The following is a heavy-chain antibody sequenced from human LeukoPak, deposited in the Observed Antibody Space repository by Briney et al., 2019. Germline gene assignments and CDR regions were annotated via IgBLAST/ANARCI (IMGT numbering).Heavy chain of an antibody. CDR2: IYYSGST. Sequence: PSETLSLTCTVSGGSISSYYWSWIRQPPGKGLEWIGYIYYSGSTNYNPSLKSRATISVDTSKNQFSLKLSSVTAADTAVYYCATGYSYDNYFDYWGQGTLVTVSS. CDR3: ATGYSYDNYFDY. CDR1: GGSISSYY. J-gene: IGHJ4*02. D-gene: IGHD5-18*01. V-gene: IGHV4-59*01.